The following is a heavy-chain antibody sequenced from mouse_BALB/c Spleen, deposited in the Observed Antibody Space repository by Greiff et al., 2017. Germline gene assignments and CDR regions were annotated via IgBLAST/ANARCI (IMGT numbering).Heavy chain of an antibody. CDR3: ASPYDYDEFAY. Sequence: EVKLMESGGGLVKPGGSLKLSCAASGFTFSSYAMSWVRQTPEKRLEWVATISSGGSYTYYPDSVKGRFTISRDNAKNTLYLQMSSLRSEDTAMYYCASPYDYDEFAYWGQGTLVTVSA. CDR2: ISSGGSYT. D-gene: IGHD2-4*01. CDR1: GFTFSSYA. V-gene: IGHV5-9-3*01. J-gene: IGHJ3*01.